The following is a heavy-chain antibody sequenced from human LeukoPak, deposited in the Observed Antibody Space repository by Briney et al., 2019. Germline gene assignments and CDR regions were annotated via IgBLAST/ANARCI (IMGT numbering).Heavy chain of an antibody. CDR2: IYYSGST. J-gene: IGHJ6*03. CDR3: ARAPPRTATYYYYYMDV. D-gene: IGHD4-17*01. CDR1: GGSISSSRYC. Sequence: PSETLSLTCTVSGGSISSSRYCWGWIRQPPGKGLEWIGSIYYSGSTYYNPSLKSRVTISVDTSKNQFSLKLSSVTAADTAVYYCARAPPRTATYYYYYMDVWGKGTTVTVSS. V-gene: IGHV4-39*01.